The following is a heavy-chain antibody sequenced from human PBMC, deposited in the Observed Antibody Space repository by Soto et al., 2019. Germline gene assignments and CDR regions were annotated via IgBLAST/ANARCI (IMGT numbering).Heavy chain of an antibody. CDR3: ARVWDSGYDLNYYYGMDV. CDR2: ISAYNGNT. J-gene: IGHJ6*02. D-gene: IGHD5-12*01. V-gene: IGHV1-18*01. CDR1: GYTFTSYG. Sequence: QVQLVQTGAEVKKPGASVKVSCKASGYTFTSYGISWVRQAPGQGLEWMGWISAYNGNTNYAQKLQGRVTMTTDTSTSTAYMELRSLRSDDTAVYYCARVWDSGYDLNYYYGMDVWGQGTTVTVSS.